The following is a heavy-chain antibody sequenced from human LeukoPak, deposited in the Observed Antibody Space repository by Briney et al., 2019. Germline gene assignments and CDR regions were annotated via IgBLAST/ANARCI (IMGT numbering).Heavy chain of an antibody. J-gene: IGHJ4*02. CDR1: GFTFSSYG. CDR2: IWYDGSNK. CDR3: ASGRGYSGYDWYFDY. V-gene: IGHV3-33*01. Sequence: GGSLRLSCAASGFTFSSYGMHWVRQAPGKGLEWVAVIWYDGSNKYYADSVKGRFTISRDNSKNTLYLQMNSLRAEDTAVYYCASGRGYSGYDWYFDYWGQGTLVTVSS. D-gene: IGHD5-12*01.